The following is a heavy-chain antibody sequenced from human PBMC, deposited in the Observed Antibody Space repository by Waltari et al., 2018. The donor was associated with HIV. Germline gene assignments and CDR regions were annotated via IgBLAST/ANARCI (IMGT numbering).Heavy chain of an antibody. D-gene: IGHD3-22*01. CDR1: GGSFSGYY. V-gene: IGHV4-34*01. Sequence: QVQLQQWGAGLLKPSETLSLTCAVYGGSFSGYYWSWIRQPPGKGLEWIEQINHSGGTNYNPSLTSRVTISVDTSKNQFSLKLSSVTAADTAVYYCARERRNYYDSSGYSFDYWGQGTLVTVSS. CDR3: ARERRNYYDSSGYSFDY. CDR2: INHSGGT. J-gene: IGHJ4*02.